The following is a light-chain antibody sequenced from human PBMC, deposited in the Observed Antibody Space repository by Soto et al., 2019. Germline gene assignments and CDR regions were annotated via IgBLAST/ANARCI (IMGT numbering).Light chain of an antibody. CDR3: CSYAGSYTFYV. CDR2: DVS. Sequence: QSVLTQPRSVSGSPGQSVTISCTGTSSDVGGYNYVSWYQQHPGKAPKLMIYDVSKRPSGVPDRFSGSKSGNTASLTISGLQAEDEADYYCCSYAGSYTFYVFGTGTKDTLL. V-gene: IGLV2-11*01. J-gene: IGLJ1*01. CDR1: SSDVGGYNY.